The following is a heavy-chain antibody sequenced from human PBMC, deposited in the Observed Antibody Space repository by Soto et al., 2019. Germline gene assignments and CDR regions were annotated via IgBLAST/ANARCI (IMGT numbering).Heavy chain of an antibody. D-gene: IGHD3-10*01. J-gene: IGHJ4*02. CDR3: AKVSRKGSAIDFDY. CDR2: VNPNNGDT. Sequence: QVQLVQSGAELKKPGASVKVSCKASGYTFSNYDMNWVRQATGQGPEWIGWVNPNNGDTGYAQKCQGLVPLTTDIPTTTAYMELTSLRSEDTAIYYCAKVSRKGSAIDFDYWGQGTLITVSS. V-gene: IGHV1-8*01. CDR1: GYTFSNYD.